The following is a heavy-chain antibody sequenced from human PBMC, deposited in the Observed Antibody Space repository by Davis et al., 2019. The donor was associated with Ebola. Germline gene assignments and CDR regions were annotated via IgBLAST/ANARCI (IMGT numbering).Heavy chain of an antibody. CDR2: TSYDGSEK. D-gene: IGHD3-22*01. V-gene: IGHV3-30-3*01. CDR1: GFTFRTYA. J-gene: IGHJ4*02. CDR3: AREGSDWDMTMIVMDPYYFEH. Sequence: PGGSLRLSCAASGFTFRTYAMHWVRQAPGKGLEWLAVTSYDGSEKYYADSVKGRFSISRDNSKNTLYLQMNSLGAEDTAVYYCAREGSDWDMTMIVMDPYYFEHWGQGTLVTVSS.